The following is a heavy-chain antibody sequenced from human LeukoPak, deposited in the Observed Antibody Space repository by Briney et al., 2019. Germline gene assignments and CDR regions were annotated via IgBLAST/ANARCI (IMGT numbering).Heavy chain of an antibody. V-gene: IGHV3-48*01. J-gene: IGHJ3*02. CDR3: AKYRITMIVVGGAFDI. CDR2: ISSSNTI. CDR1: GFTFSGYG. Sequence: GGSLRLSCAASGFTFSGYGMNWVRQAPGKGLEWVSYISSSNTINYADSVKGRFAISRDNAKNSLYLQMNSLRAEDTAVYYCAKYRITMIVVGGAFDIWGQGTMVTVSS. D-gene: IGHD3-22*01.